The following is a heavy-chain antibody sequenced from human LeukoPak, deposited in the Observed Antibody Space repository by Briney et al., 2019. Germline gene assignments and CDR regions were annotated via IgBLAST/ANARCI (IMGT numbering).Heavy chain of an antibody. V-gene: IGHV4-34*01. CDR1: GGSFSGYY. CDR2: INHSGST. J-gene: IGHJ4*02. Sequence: SGTLSLTCAVYGGSFSGYYWSWIRQPPGKGLEWIGEINHSGSTNYNPSLKSRVTISVDTSKNQFSLKLSSVTAADTAVYYCASTYSSSWYVGDYWGQGTLVTVSS. CDR3: ASTYSSSWYVGDY. D-gene: IGHD6-13*01.